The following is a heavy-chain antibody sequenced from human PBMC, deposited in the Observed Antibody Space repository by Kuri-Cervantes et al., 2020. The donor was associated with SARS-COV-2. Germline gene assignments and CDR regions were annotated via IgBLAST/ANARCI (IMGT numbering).Heavy chain of an antibody. V-gene: IGHV4-34*01. J-gene: IGHJ4*02. CDR1: GGSFSGYY. D-gene: IGHD1-14*01. Sequence: SQTLSLTCAAYGGSFSGYYWSWIRQPPGKGLEWIGNIHYSGSNYYNPSLKTRVIISIDMSKNQFSLKMSSVTAADTAVYYCARHGTLGTQDYWGQGTLVTVSS. CDR3: ARHGTLGTQDY. CDR2: IHYSGSN.